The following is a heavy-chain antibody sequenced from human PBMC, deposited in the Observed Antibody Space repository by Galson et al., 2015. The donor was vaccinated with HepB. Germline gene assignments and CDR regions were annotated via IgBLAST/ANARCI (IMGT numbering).Heavy chain of an antibody. D-gene: IGHD4-17*01. J-gene: IGHJ6*02. CDR1: GFTFSSYA. CDR3: ARVMRPLRAAHDYGDYDPLGNYYGMDV. Sequence: SLRLSCAASGFTFSSYAMHWVRQAPGKGLEWVAVISYDGSNKYYADSVKGRFTISRDNSKNTLYLQMNSLRAEDTAVYYCARVMRPLRAAHDYGDYDPLGNYYGMDVWGQGTTVTVSS. CDR2: ISYDGSNK. V-gene: IGHV3-30-3*01.